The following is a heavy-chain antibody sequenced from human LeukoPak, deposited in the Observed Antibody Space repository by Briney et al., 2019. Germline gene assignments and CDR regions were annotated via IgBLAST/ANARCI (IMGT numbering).Heavy chain of an antibody. V-gene: IGHV3-23*01. CDR2: IRGNGDST. D-gene: IGHD3-22*01. CDR1: GFTFSSNA. J-gene: IGHJ4*02. Sequence: GGSLRLSCAASGFTFSSNAITWVRQAPGKGLEWVSTIRGNGDSTHYADSVKGRFTISRDNSKNTLYLQMNSLRAEDTAVYYCARDKNLYYYDSSGLDYWGQGTLVTVSS. CDR3: ARDKNLYYYDSSGLDY.